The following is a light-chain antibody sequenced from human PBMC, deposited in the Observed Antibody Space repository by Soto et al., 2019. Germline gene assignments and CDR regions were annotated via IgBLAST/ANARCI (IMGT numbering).Light chain of an antibody. Sequence: DIQMTQSPSSLSASVGDGVTITCRASQSISGLLNWYQQKPGKAPKLLIYAASSLQSGVPSRFSGSESGTDFTLTISNLRPEDFATYYCQQTYSNPITFGPGTKVDIK. CDR1: QSISGL. J-gene: IGKJ3*01. CDR2: AAS. CDR3: QQTYSNPIT. V-gene: IGKV1-39*01.